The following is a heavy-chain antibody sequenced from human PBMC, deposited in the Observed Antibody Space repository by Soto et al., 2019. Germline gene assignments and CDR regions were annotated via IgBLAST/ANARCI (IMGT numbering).Heavy chain of an antibody. CDR3: VRDRDIYRDMVHADL. V-gene: IGHV3-48*02. J-gene: IGHJ4*01. Sequence: GLSLRLSCEASGLTISGCSMNCVSQAPGKGLEWLAYITIRTGNTVYADSVRGRFTISADNAENSVFLQMNSLRDEDTAVYFCVRDRDIYRDMVHADLWGQGTLVTVSS. CDR2: ITIRTGNT. D-gene: IGHD5-18*01. CDR1: GLTISGCS.